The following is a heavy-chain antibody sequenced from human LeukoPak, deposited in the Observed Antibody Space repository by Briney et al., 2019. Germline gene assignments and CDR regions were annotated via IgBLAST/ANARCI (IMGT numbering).Heavy chain of an antibody. CDR3: AKSHSVVRRGYFDY. V-gene: IGHV3-23*01. Sequence: GGSLRLSCAASRFTFSSFAMSWVRQAPGKGLEWVSTISDSGGSTYYADSVRGRFTISRDNSKDTLYVQMNSLRAEDAAVYYCAKSHSVVRRGYFDYWGQGTLVTVSS. CDR1: RFTFSSFA. CDR2: ISDSGGST. D-gene: IGHD2-21*01. J-gene: IGHJ4*02.